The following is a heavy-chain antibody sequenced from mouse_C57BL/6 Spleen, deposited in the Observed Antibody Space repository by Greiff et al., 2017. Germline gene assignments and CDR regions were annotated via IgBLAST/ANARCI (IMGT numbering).Heavy chain of an antibody. CDR3: GGGNDAWFAY. Sequence: EVKVEESGGGLVQPKGSLKLSCAASGFSFNTYAMNWVRQAPGKGLEWVARIRSKSNNYATYYADSVKDRFTISRDDSESMLYLQMNNLKTEDTAMYYCGGGNDAWFAYWGQGTLVTVSA. D-gene: IGHD2-1*01. CDR2: IRSKSNNYAT. CDR1: GFSFNTYA. J-gene: IGHJ3*01. V-gene: IGHV10-1*01.